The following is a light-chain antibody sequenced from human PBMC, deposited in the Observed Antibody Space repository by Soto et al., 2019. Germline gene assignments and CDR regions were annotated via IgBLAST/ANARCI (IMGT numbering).Light chain of an antibody. Sequence: QSALTQPASVSGSPGQSITISCTGASSDVGSYNLVSWYQQYPGKAPKLMVYEVSKRPSGVPNRFSGSKSGNTASLTISGLQDEDEADYYCFSYAGSSTYVFGSGTKLTVL. CDR3: FSYAGSSTYV. J-gene: IGLJ1*01. CDR2: EVS. V-gene: IGLV2-23*02. CDR1: SSDVGSYNL.